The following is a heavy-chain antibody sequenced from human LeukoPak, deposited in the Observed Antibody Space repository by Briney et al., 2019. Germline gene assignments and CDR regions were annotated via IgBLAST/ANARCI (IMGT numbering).Heavy chain of an antibody. Sequence: PGGSLRLSCAASGFTFSAYSMSWVRQAPGNGLEWVSTIDVTTGISDYADSVKGRFTISRDNFQNTLFLQLNSLRVDDTAVYYCAKVNYYHPYFWGQGTPVTVSS. J-gene: IGHJ4*02. D-gene: IGHD3-22*01. CDR2: IDVTTGIS. V-gene: IGHV3-23*01. CDR3: AKVNYYHPYF. CDR1: GFTFSAYS.